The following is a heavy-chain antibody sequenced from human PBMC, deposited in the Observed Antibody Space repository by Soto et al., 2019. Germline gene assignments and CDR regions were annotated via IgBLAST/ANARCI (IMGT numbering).Heavy chain of an antibody. J-gene: IGHJ6*02. CDR2: IGRRSDI. D-gene: IGHD2-21*02. CDR3: AREETAWPLAYGLDV. CDR1: GFSFSTYS. Sequence: VSLRLSCEASGFSFSTYSMHWVRQAPGKGLEWVSSIGRRSDIYYADSVKGRFTISRDNAKNSVSLQMNSLRDEDTAVYYCAREETAWPLAYGLDVWGQGTTVTSP. V-gene: IGHV3-21*01.